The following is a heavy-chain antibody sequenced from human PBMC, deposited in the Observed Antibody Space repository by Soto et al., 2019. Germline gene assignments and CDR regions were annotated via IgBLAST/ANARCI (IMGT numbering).Heavy chain of an antibody. D-gene: IGHD1-26*01. J-gene: IGHJ4*02. CDR2: IYSDGTT. V-gene: IGHV3-66*01. CDR3: VRGFGSGNYYGLVWDY. CDR1: GFSVSRKY. Sequence: EVQLVESGGTLVQPGGSLRLSCEASGFSVSRKYMSWVRQAPGKGLEWVSVIYSDGTTNYADSVKGRFTISRDNSKNTVYLQVDSLRAEDTAAYHCVRGFGSGNYYGLVWDYWGQGTLVTVSS.